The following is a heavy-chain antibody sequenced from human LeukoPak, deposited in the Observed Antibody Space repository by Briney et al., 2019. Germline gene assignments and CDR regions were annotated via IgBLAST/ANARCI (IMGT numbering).Heavy chain of an antibody. Sequence: RPGGSLRLSCAASGFNFSDYYMSWIGQAPGKGLEWVSYISSSGFSTYYAGSVKGRFTISRDNARNSLYLQMNSLAPEDTALYYCARGKRRFDYWGQGTLVSVSS. CDR2: ISSSGFST. V-gene: IGHV3-11*01. CDR3: ARGKRRFDY. J-gene: IGHJ4*02. CDR1: GFNFSDYY.